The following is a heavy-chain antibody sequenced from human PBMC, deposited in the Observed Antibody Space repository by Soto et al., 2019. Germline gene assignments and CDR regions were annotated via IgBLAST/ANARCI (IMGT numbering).Heavy chain of an antibody. J-gene: IGHJ6*02. CDR2: ISAYNGNT. V-gene: IGHV1-18*01. D-gene: IGHD4-17*01. Sequence: QVQLVQSGAEVKKPGASVKVSCKASGYTFTSYGISWVRQAPGQGLEWMGWISAYNGNTNYAQKLQGRVTMTTDTSTSTADMELRSLRSDDTAVYYCAREMEGYGGDYYYYGMDVWGQGTTVTVSS. CDR1: GYTFTSYG. CDR3: AREMEGYGGDYYYYGMDV.